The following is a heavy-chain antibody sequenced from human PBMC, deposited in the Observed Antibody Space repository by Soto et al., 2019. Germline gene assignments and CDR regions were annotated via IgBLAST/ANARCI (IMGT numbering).Heavy chain of an antibody. D-gene: IGHD4-17*01. J-gene: IGHJ4*02. CDR3: ARGNGDFVNYYFDY. CDR1: GGTFSNYA. CDR2: IIVIFATA. V-gene: IGHV1-69*01. Sequence: QVQLVQSGAELKKPGSSVRVSCKASGGTFSNYAFTWVRQAPGQGLEWMGGIIVIFATANYAQKFQGRVTITADESTSTAYMELSSLRSEDTVVYYCARGNGDFVNYYFDYWGQGTLVTVSS.